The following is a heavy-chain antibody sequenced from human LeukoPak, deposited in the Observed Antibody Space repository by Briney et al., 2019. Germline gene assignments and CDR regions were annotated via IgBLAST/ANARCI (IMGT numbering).Heavy chain of an antibody. J-gene: IGHJ4*02. CDR2: SGNGVDT. Sequence: GGSLRLSCAASGFTFSTYAMTWVRQAPGKGLEWVSASGNGVDTKYADSVKGRFTISRDNSKNTLYLQMNSLRAEDTAMYYCAKRGYYDTLTGYYPFDNWGQGALVTVSS. V-gene: IGHV3-23*01. CDR3: AKRGYYDTLTGYYPFDN. CDR1: GFTFSTYA. D-gene: IGHD3-9*01.